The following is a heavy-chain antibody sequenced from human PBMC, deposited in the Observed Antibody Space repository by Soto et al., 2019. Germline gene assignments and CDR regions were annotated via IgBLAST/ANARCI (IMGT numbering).Heavy chain of an antibody. Sequence: ASVKVSCKASGYTFSSYAMDWVRQAPGQRLEWMGWINAGNGNTKYSQKFQGRVTITRDTSASTAYMELSSLRSEDTAVYYCARDPSHYGMDFWGQGTTVTVSS. J-gene: IGHJ6*02. V-gene: IGHV1-3*01. CDR3: ARDPSHYGMDF. D-gene: IGHD6-6*01. CDR1: GYTFSSYA. CDR2: INAGNGNT.